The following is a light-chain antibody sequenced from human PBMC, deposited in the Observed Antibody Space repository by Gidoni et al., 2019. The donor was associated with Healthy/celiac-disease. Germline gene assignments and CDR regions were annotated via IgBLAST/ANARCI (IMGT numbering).Light chain of an antibody. CDR2: DGS. CDR1: SSDVGGYNY. J-gene: IGLJ2*01. V-gene: IGLV2-14*01. Sequence: QSALTQPASVSGSPALSITISCTGTSSDVGGYNYVSWYQQPPGKAPKLMIYDGSNRPAGASNRFSGSKSGNTASLTISGLQAEDEADYYCSSDTSSSTLVFGGGTKLTVL. CDR3: SSDTSSSTLV.